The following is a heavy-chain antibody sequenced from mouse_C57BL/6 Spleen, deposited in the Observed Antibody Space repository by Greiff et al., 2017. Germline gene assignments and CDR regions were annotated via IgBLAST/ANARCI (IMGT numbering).Heavy chain of an antibody. J-gene: IGHJ2*01. D-gene: IGHD4-1*01. CDR1: GFTFSSYA. CDR2: ISDGGSYT. V-gene: IGHV5-4*03. CDR3: ARASNWGFYYFDY. Sequence: EVKVEESGGGLVKPGGSLKLSCAASGFTFSSYAMSWVRQTPGKRLEWVATISDGGSYTYYPDNVKGRFTISRDNAKNNLYLQMSLLKSEDTAMYYCARASNWGFYYFDYWGQGTTLTVSS.